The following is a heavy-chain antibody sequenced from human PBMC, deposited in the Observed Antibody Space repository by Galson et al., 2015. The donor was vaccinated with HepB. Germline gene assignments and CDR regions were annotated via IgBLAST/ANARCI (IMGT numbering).Heavy chain of an antibody. J-gene: IGHJ2*01. CDR3: ARVRITMVRGVVTYWYFDL. D-gene: IGHD3-10*01. CDR2: IYTAGDT. CDR1: GFTVSNNF. Sequence: SLRLSCATSGFTVSNNFMSWVRQAPGKGLEWVSVIYTAGDTYYADYVKDRFSISRDNSKNTLFLQINSLRAEDTALYYCARVRITMVRGVVTYWYFDLWGRGTLVTVSS. V-gene: IGHV3-66*01.